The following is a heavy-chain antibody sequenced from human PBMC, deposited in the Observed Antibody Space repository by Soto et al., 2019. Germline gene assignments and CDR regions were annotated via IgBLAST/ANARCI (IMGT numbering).Heavy chain of an antibody. Sequence: SETLSLTCAISGDSVSGNSVAWNWIRQSPSRGLEWLGRTYYRSKWYNDYAVSVKSRITINPDTSKNQFSLQLNSVTPEDTAVYYCARASTPMAYGSESSDAFDIWGQGTMVTVSS. D-gene: IGHD3-10*01. V-gene: IGHV6-1*01. CDR3: ARASTPMAYGSESSDAFDI. CDR1: GDSVSGNSVA. CDR2: TYYRSKWYN. J-gene: IGHJ3*02.